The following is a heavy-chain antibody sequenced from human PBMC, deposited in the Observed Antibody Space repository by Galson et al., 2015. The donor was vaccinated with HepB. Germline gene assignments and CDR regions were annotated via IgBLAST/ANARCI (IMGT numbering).Heavy chain of an antibody. J-gene: IGHJ4*02. V-gene: IGHV3-48*02. Sequence: SLRLSCAASGFTFIDYSMNWVRQAPGKGLEWVSFITSSSNTIYYADSVKGRFTISRDNVRNSLYLQMNSLRDEDTGVYYCARDPRGTVAGTDWGQGTLVTVSS. CDR1: GFTFIDYS. CDR2: ITSSSNTI. CDR3: ARDPRGTVAGTD. D-gene: IGHD6-19*01.